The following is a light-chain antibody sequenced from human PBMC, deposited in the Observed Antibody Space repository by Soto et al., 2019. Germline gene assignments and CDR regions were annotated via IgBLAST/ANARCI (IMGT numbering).Light chain of an antibody. CDR2: GAS. CDR1: QSVTSNY. J-gene: IGKJ1*01. V-gene: IGKV3-20*01. CDR3: QQYAGSPRT. Sequence: EIVLTQSPGTLSLSPGERATLSCRASQSVTSNYLAWYQQKPGQAPRLLIYGASRRVTGIPDRFSGSGSGTDFTLTITRLEPEDFAVYYCQQYAGSPRTFGQGTTVEIK.